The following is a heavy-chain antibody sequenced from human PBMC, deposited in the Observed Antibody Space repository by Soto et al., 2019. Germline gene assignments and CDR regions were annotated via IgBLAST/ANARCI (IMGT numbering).Heavy chain of an antibody. V-gene: IGHV1-69*13. J-gene: IGHJ6*02. CDR1: GGTFSSYA. CDR3: ARDRRGYCTNGVCLSYYYYGMDV. CDR2: IIPIFGTA. D-gene: IGHD2-8*01. Sequence: SVKVSCKASGGTFSSYAISWVRQAPGQGLEWMEGIIPIFGTANYAQKFQGRVTITADESTSTAYMELSSLRSEDTAVYYCARDRRGYCTNGVCLSYYYYGMDVWGQGTTVTVSS.